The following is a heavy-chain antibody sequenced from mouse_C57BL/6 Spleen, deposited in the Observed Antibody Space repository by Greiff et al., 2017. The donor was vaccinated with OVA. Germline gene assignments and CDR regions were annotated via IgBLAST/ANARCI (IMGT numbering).Heavy chain of an antibody. V-gene: IGHV2-2*01. D-gene: IGHD2-4*01. CDR3: AREEGYYDYDEKVFAY. J-gene: IGHJ3*01. CDR2: IWSGGST. Sequence: QVQLQQSGPGLVQPSQSLSITCTVSGFSLTSYGVHWVRQSPGKGLEWLGVIWSGGSTDYNAAFISRLSISKDNSKSQVFFKMNSLQADDTAIYYCAREEGYYDYDEKVFAYWGQGTLVTVSA. CDR1: GFSLTSYG.